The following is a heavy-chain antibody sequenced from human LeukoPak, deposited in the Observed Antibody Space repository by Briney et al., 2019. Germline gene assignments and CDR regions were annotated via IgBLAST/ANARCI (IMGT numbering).Heavy chain of an antibody. CDR3: ARDLPFDL. CDR1: GFIFNKYW. V-gene: IGHV3-7*03. J-gene: IGHJ4*02. Sequence: GGSLRLSCAASGFIFNKYWMTWVRQAPGEAPVWVANIKQNGGEIHYLDSVKGRFTISRDDAKNSLYPQMNSLRVEDTARYFCARDLPFDLWGQGTLVTVSS. CDR2: IKQNGGEI.